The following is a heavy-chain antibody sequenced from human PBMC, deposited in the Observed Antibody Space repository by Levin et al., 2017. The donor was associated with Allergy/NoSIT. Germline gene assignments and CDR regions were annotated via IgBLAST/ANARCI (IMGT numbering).Heavy chain of an antibody. CDR2: IYLSGST. CDR1: GGSISSGGYS. D-gene: IGHD5-18*01. V-gene: IGHV4-30-2*01. CDR3: ARVAGYSYGYYFDY. Sequence: PSETLSLTCAVSGGSISSGGYSWSWNRQPPGTGLEWIGNIYLSGSTNDNPSLKSRVTMSVDRSKNQFSLKLSYVTAADTAVYYCARVAGYSYGYYFDYWGPGTLVTVSS. J-gene: IGHJ4*02.